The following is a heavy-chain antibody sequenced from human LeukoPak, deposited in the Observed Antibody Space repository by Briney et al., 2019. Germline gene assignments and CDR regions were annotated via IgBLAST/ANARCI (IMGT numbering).Heavy chain of an antibody. J-gene: IGHJ4*02. D-gene: IGHD3-10*01. CDR3: ARGGYPRYLDY. CDR2: IYHSGST. Sequence: SQTLSLTCAVSGGSISSGGYSWSWIRQPPGKGLEWIGYIYHSGSTYYNPSLKSRVTISVDRSKNQFSLKLSSVTAADTAVYYCARGGYPRYLDYWGQGTLVTVSS. V-gene: IGHV4-30-2*01. CDR1: GGSISSGGYS.